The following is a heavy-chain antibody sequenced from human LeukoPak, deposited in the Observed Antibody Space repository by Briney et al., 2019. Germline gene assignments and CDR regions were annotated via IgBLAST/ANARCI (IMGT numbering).Heavy chain of an antibody. CDR1: GFTFSSYS. CDR3: TRGGYDYESNY. D-gene: IGHD4-17*01. V-gene: IGHV3-49*04. CDR2: IRSKAYGGTT. J-gene: IGHJ4*02. Sequence: PGGSLRLSCAASGFTFSSYSMNWVRQAPGKGLEWVGFIRSKAYGGTTEYAASVKGRFTISRDDSKSIAYLQMNSLKTEDTAVYYCTRGGYDYESNYWGQGTLVTVSS.